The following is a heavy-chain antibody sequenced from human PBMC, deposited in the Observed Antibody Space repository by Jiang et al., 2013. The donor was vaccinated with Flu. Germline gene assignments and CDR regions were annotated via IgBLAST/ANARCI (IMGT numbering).Heavy chain of an antibody. D-gene: IGHD1-1*01. Sequence: QLLEVWGRAWSSLGGPCDSHVQPLDSPSVAMPCTGSARLLARGLEWVAITSHDGNNQYYADSVKGRFTISRDNSKNTMYLQMNSLRVEDTAVYYCAKCKDFGASWNGFDYWGQGTLVTVSS. V-gene: IGHV3-30*18. CDR1: DSPSVAMP. CDR2: TSHDGNNQ. CDR3: AKCKDFGASWNGFDY. J-gene: IGHJ4*02.